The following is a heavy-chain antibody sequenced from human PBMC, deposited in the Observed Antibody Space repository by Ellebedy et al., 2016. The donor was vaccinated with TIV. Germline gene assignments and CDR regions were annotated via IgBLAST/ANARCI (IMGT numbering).Heavy chain of an antibody. J-gene: IGHJ4*02. CDR2: IKQDGSEE. Sequence: PGGSLRLSCAASGFTLRTYWMSWVRQAPGKGLEWVAGIKQDGSEEYHVDSVRGRFTISRENAKNSLYLQMNSLRAEDTAVYYCVRDLRYSNSWWGQGTLVTVSS. D-gene: IGHD6-13*01. CDR3: VRDLRYSNSW. CDR1: GFTLRTYW. V-gene: IGHV3-7*01.